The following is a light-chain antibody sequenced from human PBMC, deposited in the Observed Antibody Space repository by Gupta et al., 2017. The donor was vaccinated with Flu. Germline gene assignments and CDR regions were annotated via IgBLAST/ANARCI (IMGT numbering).Light chain of an antibody. CDR3: SAWDDTLNGPNWV. Sequence: QSVLTQPPSASGTPGQRVTISWSGSISNIGGNPVYWYQHLPGTAPKLLVYYNTQRPSGVSDPFSGSKSGTAASLAISGIQSEEEADYYCSAWDDTLNGPNWVFGGGTKLTVL. J-gene: IGLJ3*02. CDR2: YNT. CDR1: ISNIGGNP. V-gene: IGLV1-44*01.